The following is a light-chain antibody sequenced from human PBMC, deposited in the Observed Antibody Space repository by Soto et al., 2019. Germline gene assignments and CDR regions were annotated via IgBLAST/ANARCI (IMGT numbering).Light chain of an antibody. CDR3: QQYNGLPTWT. V-gene: IGKV1-5*03. CDR2: KAS. CDR1: QNIYNS. Sequence: DIQMTQSPSSLSASLGYRVTITCRTSQNIYNSLNWYQQKPGKAPNLLIYKASTLQSGVPSRFSGNGSGTEFTLTITSLQPDDSATYYCQQYNGLPTWTFGQGTKVDIK. J-gene: IGKJ1*01.